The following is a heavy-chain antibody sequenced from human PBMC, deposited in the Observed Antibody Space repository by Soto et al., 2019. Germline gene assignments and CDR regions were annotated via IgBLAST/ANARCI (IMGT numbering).Heavy chain of an antibody. V-gene: IGHV3-48*03. CDR1: GFNFNNYD. D-gene: IGHD2-8*01. J-gene: IGHJ4*02. Sequence: DVPLVESGGCWGQPGGSLRLSCAASGFNFNNYDMNWIRQAAGGGLEWIAFISGTGFTTYYADSAWPRFTISSDNSHGALFLQRGSLTVDDSGIYFCARGGVYWGQGVPVTVSS. CDR2: ISGTGFTT. CDR3: ARGGVY.